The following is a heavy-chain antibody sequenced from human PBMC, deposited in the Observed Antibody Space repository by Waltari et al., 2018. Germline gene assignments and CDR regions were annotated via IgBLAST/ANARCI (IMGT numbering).Heavy chain of an antibody. V-gene: IGHV4-39*01. CDR3: ARHPRVYCGYVRCSAAFDY. J-gene: IGHJ4*02. Sequence: QLQLQESGPGLVKPSETLSLSCHVSGASISAGSYYWGWFRQPPGKGLEWIGSIYNDGTTHYSPSLKSRVSISLDASNNHISLQLASVTAADTAVYYCARHPRVYCGYVRCSAAFDYWGQGTLVTVSS. CDR2: IYNDGTT. CDR1: GASISAGSYY. D-gene: IGHD2-21*01.